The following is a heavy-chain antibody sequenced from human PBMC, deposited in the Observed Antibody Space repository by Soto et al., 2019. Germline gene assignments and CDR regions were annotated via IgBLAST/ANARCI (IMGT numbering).Heavy chain of an antibody. Sequence: EVKLVESGGGWVQPGRSLRLSCAASGFSFDDYAMHWVRQLPGKGLEWVAGIGWRSFTLGYANSVKGRFTISRDNAQNFLYLQMDDLRAEDSALYFCAKDRLASSRGRFDVWGQGILVTVSS. J-gene: IGHJ4*02. V-gene: IGHV3-9*01. D-gene: IGHD2-21*01. CDR1: GFSFDDYA. CDR3: AKDRLASSRGRFDV. CDR2: IGWRSFTL.